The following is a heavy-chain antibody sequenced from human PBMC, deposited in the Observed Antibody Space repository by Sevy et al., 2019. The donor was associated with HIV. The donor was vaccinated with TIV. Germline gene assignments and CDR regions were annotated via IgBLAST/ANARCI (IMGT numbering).Heavy chain of an antibody. Sequence: ASVKVSCTASGYTFTNNDIIWVRQATGQGLEWMGGMNPNSADTGYALKFQGRVTLTNNPSRSTAYMELGSLTSEDTAVYYCARVSPCGGDCYYFDFWGHGTLLTVSS. V-gene: IGHV1-8*01. CDR1: GYTFTNND. D-gene: IGHD2-21*02. J-gene: IGHJ4*01. CDR3: ARVSPCGGDCYYFDF. CDR2: MNPNSADT.